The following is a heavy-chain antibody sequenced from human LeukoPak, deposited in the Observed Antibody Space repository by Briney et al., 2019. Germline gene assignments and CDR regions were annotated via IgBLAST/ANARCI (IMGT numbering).Heavy chain of an antibody. CDR3: AAPSRIQLDY. Sequence: SAKVSCKASGFTFTSSAVQWVRQARGRRLEWIGWIVVGSGNTNYAQMFQGRVTITRDMSTSTAYMELSSLRSEDTAVYYCAAPSRIQLDYWGQGTLVTVSS. CDR1: GFTFTSSA. V-gene: IGHV1-58*01. D-gene: IGHD5-18*01. J-gene: IGHJ4*02. CDR2: IVVGSGNT.